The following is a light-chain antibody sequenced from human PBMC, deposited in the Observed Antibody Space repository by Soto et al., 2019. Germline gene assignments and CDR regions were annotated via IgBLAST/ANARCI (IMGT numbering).Light chain of an antibody. CDR2: LGS. V-gene: IGKV2-28*01. Sequence: DTVMTQSPLSLPVTPGEPASISCRSSQSLLHTNGYNYLDWYLQKPGQSPQLLIYLGSFRASGVPDRFSGSGSCTDFTLKISRVEAADVGVYYCMQALQTPSFGGGTKVELK. J-gene: IGKJ4*01. CDR3: MQALQTPS. CDR1: QSLLHTNGYNY.